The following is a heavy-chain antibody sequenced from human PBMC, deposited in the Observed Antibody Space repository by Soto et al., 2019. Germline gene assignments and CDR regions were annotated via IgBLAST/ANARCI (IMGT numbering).Heavy chain of an antibody. CDR2: IYYSGST. CDR3: ARNNAYYDFWSGYDINRYYYGMDV. CDR1: GGSISSSSYY. J-gene: IGHJ6*02. V-gene: IGHV4-39*01. Sequence: SETLSLTCTVSGGSISSSSYYWGWIRQPPGKGLEWIGSIYYSGSTYYNPSLKSRVTISVDTSKNQFSLKLSSVTAADTAVYYCARNNAYYDFWSGYDINRYYYGMDVWGQGTTVTVSS. D-gene: IGHD3-3*01.